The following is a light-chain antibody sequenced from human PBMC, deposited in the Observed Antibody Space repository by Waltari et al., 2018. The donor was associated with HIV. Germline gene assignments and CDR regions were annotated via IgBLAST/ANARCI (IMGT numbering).Light chain of an antibody. V-gene: IGKV1-5*03. CDR3: QQYNSYSIT. J-gene: IGKJ4*01. Sequence: DIQMTQSPSTLSASVGDRVTITCRASQSISSWLAWYQQKPGKAPKLLIYKASSLESGVPSRFSGSVSGTEFTLTISSLQPDDFATYYCQQYNSYSITFGGGTKVEIK. CDR1: QSISSW. CDR2: KAS.